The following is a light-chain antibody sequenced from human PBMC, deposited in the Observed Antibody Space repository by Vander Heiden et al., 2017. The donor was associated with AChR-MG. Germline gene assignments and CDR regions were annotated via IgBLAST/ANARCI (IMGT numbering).Light chain of an antibody. CDR2: AAS. CDR3: QQYNDWPRT. CDR1: QSVGIN. J-gene: IGKJ1*01. Sequence: ETLMTQSPATLSVSPGERATLSCRASQSVGINLAWYQQKPGQAPRLLIYAASTRATGFPARFSGSGSGTDFTLTISSLQSEDFAVYYCQQYNDWPRTFGQGTKVEIK. V-gene: IGKV3-15*01.